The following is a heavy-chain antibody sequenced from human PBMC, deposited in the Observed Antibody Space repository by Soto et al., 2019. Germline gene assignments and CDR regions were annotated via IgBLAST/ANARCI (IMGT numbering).Heavy chain of an antibody. Sequence: QVQLVESGGGVVQPGRSLRLSCAASGFTFSSYGMHWVRQAPGKGLEWVAVISYDGSNKYYADSVKGRFTISRDNSKNPLYLQMNSLRGEDTDVYYCAKGKPLCPLWFGELLFPIDYWGRGTLVTVSS. CDR1: GFTFSSYG. D-gene: IGHD3-10*01. CDR2: ISYDGSNK. J-gene: IGHJ4*02. V-gene: IGHV3-30*18. CDR3: AKGKPLCPLWFGELLFPIDY.